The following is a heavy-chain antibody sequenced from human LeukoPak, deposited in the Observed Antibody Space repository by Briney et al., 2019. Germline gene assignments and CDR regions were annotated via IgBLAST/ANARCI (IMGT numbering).Heavy chain of an antibody. CDR1: GGSISLTTYY. V-gene: IGHV4-39*01. J-gene: IGHJ4*02. Sequence: PSETLSLACTVSGGSISLTTYYWAWLLHPAVNGLEWIGTNYYGESVNYIPSLKSRVTISVDTSRDQFSLRLTSVTAADTAVYFCAGNYGDPTYFDYWGQGILVTVSS. D-gene: IGHD4-17*01. CDR3: AGNYGDPTYFDY. CDR2: NYYGESV.